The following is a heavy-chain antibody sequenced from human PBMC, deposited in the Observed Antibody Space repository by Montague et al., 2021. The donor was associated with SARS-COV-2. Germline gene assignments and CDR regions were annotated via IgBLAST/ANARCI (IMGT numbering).Heavy chain of an antibody. CDR3: ARHGGNDAFDI. D-gene: IGHD4-23*01. V-gene: IGHV4-59*01. Sequence: SETLSFTCTASGGSIGAYYRSWIRQPPGKGLEWIGYIDNSGSTNHNPSLESRVTMSVDTSKNQFSLKLNSVTAADTAVYYCARHGGNDAFDIWGRGTMVTVAS. J-gene: IGHJ3*02. CDR2: IDNSGST. CDR1: GGSIGAYY.